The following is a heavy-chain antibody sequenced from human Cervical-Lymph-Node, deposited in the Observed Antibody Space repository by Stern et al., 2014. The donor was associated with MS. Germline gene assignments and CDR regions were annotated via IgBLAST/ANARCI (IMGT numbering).Heavy chain of an antibody. J-gene: IGHJ6*02. V-gene: IGHV3-30*01. CDR2: ISYDGSNK. CDR3: ARGLVGGLDV. CDR1: GFTFSNYD. D-gene: IGHD2-21*01. Sequence: VQLVESGGGVVQPGRSLRLSCAASGFTFSNYDIHWVRQAPGKGLEWVAVISYDGSNKYYETSVKGRFPISRDNSENTVHLQMNSLRTEDTSVYDCARGLVGGLDVGGQGTTVTVSS.